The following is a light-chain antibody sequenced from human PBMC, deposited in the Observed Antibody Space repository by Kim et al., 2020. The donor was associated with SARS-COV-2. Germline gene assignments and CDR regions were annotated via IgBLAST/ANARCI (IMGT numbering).Light chain of an antibody. J-gene: IGKJ5*01. CDR2: DAS. V-gene: IGKV3-11*01. CDR1: QSVSSY. Sequence: SLSPGERATISCRASQSVSSYLAWYQQKPGQAPRLLIYDASNRATGIPARFSGSGSGTDFTLTISSLEPEDFAVYYCQQRSNWLTFGQGTRLEIK. CDR3: QQRSNWLT.